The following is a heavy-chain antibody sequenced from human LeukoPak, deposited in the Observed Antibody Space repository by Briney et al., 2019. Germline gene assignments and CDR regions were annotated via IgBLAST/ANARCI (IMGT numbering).Heavy chain of an antibody. CDR2: IIPIFGTA. D-gene: IGHD5-18*01. Sequence: SVKVSCKASGGTFSSYAISWVRQAPGQGLEWTGGIIPIFGTANYAQKFQGRVTITADESTSTAYMELSSLRSEDTAVYYCARVDTAMVTDWFDPWGQGTLVTVSS. CDR1: GGTFSSYA. J-gene: IGHJ5*02. CDR3: ARVDTAMVTDWFDP. V-gene: IGHV1-69*13.